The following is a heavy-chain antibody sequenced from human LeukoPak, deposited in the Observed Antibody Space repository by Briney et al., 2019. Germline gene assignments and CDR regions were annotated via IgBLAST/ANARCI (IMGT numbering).Heavy chain of an antibody. D-gene: IGHD6-19*01. CDR1: GGSFSGYY. J-gene: IGHJ4*02. CDR2: INHSGST. CDR3: ARGLGGWLRLFDY. V-gene: IGHV4-34*01. Sequence: SETLSLTCAVYGGSFSGYYWSWIHQPPGKGLEWIGEINHSGSTNYNPSLKSRVTISVDTSKNQFSLKLSSVTAADTAVYYCARGLGGWLRLFDYWGQGTLVTVSS.